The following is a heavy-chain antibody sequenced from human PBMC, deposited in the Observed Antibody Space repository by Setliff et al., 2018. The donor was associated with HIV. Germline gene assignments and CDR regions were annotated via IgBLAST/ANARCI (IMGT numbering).Heavy chain of an antibody. D-gene: IGHD2-15*01. CDR2: IKQDGNEK. CDR1: GFTFSTYW. CDR3: ARGSLAYTRYCSGGSCYSPDY. V-gene: IGHV3-7*01. Sequence: PGGSLRLSCAASGFTFSTYWMTWVRQAPGKGLEWVANIKQDGNEKYYVDSVKGRFTLSRDNAENSLFLQMNSLRAEDTAIYYCARGSLAYTRYCSGGSCYSPDYWGQGTLVTVSS. J-gene: IGHJ4*02.